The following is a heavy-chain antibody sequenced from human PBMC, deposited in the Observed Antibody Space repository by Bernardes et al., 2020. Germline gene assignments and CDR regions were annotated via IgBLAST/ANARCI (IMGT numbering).Heavy chain of an antibody. J-gene: IGHJ3*02. Sequence: SETLSLTCTVSGGSISSHYWSWIRQPPGKGLEWIGYIYYDGSTTYNRSLKSRVTISVDTSKNQFSLKLSSVTAADTAVYYCARVAEIWRAPGGAFEIWGQGTMVTVSS. D-gene: IGHD2-8*02. V-gene: IGHV4-59*11. CDR3: ARVAEIWRAPGGAFEI. CDR2: IYYDGST. CDR1: GGSISSHY.